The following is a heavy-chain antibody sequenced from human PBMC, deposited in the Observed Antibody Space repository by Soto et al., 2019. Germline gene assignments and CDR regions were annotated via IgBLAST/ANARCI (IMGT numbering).Heavy chain of an antibody. Sequence: GGSLRLSCAASGFTFSSYAMSWVRQAPGKGLEWVSAISGSGGSTYYADSVKGRFTISRDNSKNTLYLQMNSLRAEDTAVYYCAKDPGGDYGDLKYAFDIWGQGTMVTVSS. CDR3: AKDPGGDYGDLKYAFDI. V-gene: IGHV3-23*01. CDR2: ISGSGGST. CDR1: GFTFSSYA. D-gene: IGHD4-17*01. J-gene: IGHJ3*02.